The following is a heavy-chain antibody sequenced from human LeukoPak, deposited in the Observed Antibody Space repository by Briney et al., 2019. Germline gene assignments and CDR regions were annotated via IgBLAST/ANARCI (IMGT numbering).Heavy chain of an antibody. J-gene: IGHJ4*02. CDR1: GCTLSSYY. D-gene: IGHD3-22*01. CDR2: IYYSGST. CDR3: ARHSTHYYDSSGYYYDFDY. V-gene: IGHV4-59*08. Sequence: SETLSLTCTVSGCTLSSYYWSWIRQPPGKGLERLGYIYYSGSTNYNPSLKRRVTISVDTSKNQFSLKLSSVTAADTAVYYCARHSTHYYDSSGYYYDFDYWGQGTLVTVSS.